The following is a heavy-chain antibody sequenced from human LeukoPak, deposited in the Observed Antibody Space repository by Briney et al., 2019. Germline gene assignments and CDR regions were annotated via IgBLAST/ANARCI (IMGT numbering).Heavy chain of an antibody. CDR1: GGSIRSSDYY. CDR2: IYYSGST. D-gene: IGHD2-2*01. J-gene: IGHJ5*02. V-gene: IGHV4-30-4*08. Sequence: SETLSLTRTVSGGSIRSSDYYWSWIRQPPGKGLEWIGYIYYSGSTSYSPSLKSRVIISVDTSKNQFFLNLSSVTAADTAVYYCARDNPQDCRSSSCYFDAWGQGTLVTVSS. CDR3: ARDNPQDCRSSSCYFDA.